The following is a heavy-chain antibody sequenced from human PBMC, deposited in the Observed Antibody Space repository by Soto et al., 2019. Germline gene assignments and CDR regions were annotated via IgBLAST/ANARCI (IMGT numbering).Heavy chain of an antibody. CDR2: ISAYNGNT. CDR1: GYTFTSYG. V-gene: IGHV1-18*04. J-gene: IGHJ4*02. D-gene: IGHD4-17*01. CDR3: ARDVLGYGDYAGATFDY. Sequence: QVQLVQSGAEVKKPGASVKVSCKASGYTFTSYGISWVRQAPGQGLEWMGWISAYNGNTNYAQKLQGRVTMTTDTSTSTAYMELRSLRSDDTAVYYCARDVLGYGDYAGATFDYWGQGTLVTVSS.